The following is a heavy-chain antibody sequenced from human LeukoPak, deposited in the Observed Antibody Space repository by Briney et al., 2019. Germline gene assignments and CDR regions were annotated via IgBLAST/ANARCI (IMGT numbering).Heavy chain of an antibody. CDR2: INKDGSEK. Sequence: GGSLRLSCAASGFTFSSYAMSWVRQAPGKGLEWVANINKDGSEKNYVDSMKGRFTISRDNAKNSLYLQMNGLRAEDAAMYYCVKPYYYSSGSLNWGQGTLVTVSS. V-gene: IGHV3-7*01. D-gene: IGHD3-10*01. J-gene: IGHJ1*01. CDR1: GFTFSSYA. CDR3: VKPYYYSSGSLN.